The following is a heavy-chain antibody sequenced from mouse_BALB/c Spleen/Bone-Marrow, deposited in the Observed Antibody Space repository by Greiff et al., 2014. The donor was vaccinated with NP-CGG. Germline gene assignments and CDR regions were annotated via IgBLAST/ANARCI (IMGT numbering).Heavy chain of an antibody. D-gene: IGHD1-1*01. J-gene: IGHJ2*01. CDR2: INSGSSTI. CDR3: ARRYYGSSFSYFDY. CDR1: GFTFSSFG. Sequence: DVKLQQSGGGLLQPGGSRKLSCAASGFTFSSFGMHWVRQAPEKGLEWVAYINSGSSTIYYADTVKGRFTISRDNPKNTLFLQMTSLRSEDTAMYYCARRYYGSSFSYFDYWGQGTTLTGSS. V-gene: IGHV5-17*02.